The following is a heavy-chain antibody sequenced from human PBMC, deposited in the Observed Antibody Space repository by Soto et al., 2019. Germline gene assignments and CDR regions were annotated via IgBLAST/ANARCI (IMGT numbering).Heavy chain of an antibody. D-gene: IGHD2-2*01. CDR1: GFTFSTYA. V-gene: IGHV3-30-3*01. Sequence: GGSLRLSCAASGFTFSTYAMHWVRQAPGKGLDWVAVISYDGNNKYYADSVKGRFTISRDNSKNTLYLQMNSLRAEDTAVYYCARDPGAAARVGWFDPWGQGTLVTVSS. CDR2: ISYDGNNK. CDR3: ARDPGAAARVGWFDP. J-gene: IGHJ5*02.